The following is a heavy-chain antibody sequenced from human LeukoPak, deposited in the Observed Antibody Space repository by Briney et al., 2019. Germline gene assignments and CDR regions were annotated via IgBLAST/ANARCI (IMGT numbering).Heavy chain of an antibody. J-gene: IGHJ3*02. V-gene: IGHV3-15*01. CDR3: ARDRSSGWYDAFDI. D-gene: IGHD6-19*01. Sequence: GGSLRLSCAASGFTFSNAWMSWVRQAPGKGLEWVGRIKSKTDGGTTDYAAPVKGRFTISRDDSKNTLYLQMNSLKTEDTAVYYCARDRSSGWYDAFDIWGQGTMVTVSS. CDR2: IKSKTDGGTT. CDR1: GFTFSNAW.